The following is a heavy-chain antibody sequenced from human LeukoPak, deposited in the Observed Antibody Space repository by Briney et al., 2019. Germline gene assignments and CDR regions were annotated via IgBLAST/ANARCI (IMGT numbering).Heavy chain of an antibody. CDR3: AKAGGYCSGGSCYYFQH. J-gene: IGHJ1*01. V-gene: IGHV3-23*01. CDR1: GFTFSSYA. D-gene: IGHD2-15*01. Sequence: GGSLRLSCAASGFTFSSYAMSWVRQAPGKGLEWVSAISGSGGSTYYADSVKGRFTISRDNSKNTLYLQMSSLRAEDTAVYYCAKAGGYCSGGSCYYFQHWGQGTLVTVSS. CDR2: ISGSGGST.